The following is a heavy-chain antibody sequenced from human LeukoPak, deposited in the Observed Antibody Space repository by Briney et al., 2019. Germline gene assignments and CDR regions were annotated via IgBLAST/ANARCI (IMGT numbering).Heavy chain of an antibody. D-gene: IGHD1-26*01. CDR1: GDSVIDNNFY. V-gene: IGHV4-39*07. CDR3: TKDSFGAVRDS. CDR2: IYYNGRS. J-gene: IGHJ5*02. Sequence: SETLSLTCTVSGDSVIDNNFYWGWTRQSPQKGLEWIASIYYNGRSLYNPSLRSRFTISLDAPKNQIFLKLSSVTAADTAVYYCTKDSFGAVRDSWGRGILVTVSS.